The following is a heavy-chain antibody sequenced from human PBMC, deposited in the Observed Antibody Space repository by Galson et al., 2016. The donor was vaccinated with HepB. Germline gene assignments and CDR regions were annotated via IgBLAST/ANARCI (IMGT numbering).Heavy chain of an antibody. J-gene: IGHJ4*02. Sequence: SLRLSCAASGFTFDDYAMLWVRQAPGKGLEWVSGISWNGGSIGYADSVKGRFTISRDNAKNSVYLQMNSLGVEDTAMYYCASEFDLGSGSYPSWGQGTLVSVSS. V-gene: IGHV3-9*01. CDR1: GFTFDDYA. CDR3: ASEFDLGSGSYPS. D-gene: IGHD3-10*01. CDR2: ISWNGGSI.